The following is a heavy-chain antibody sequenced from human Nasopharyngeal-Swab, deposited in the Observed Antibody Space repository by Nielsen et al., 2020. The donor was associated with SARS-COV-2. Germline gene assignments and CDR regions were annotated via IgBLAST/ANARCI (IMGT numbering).Heavy chain of an antibody. CDR1: GFTFSSYS. CDR2: ISSSSSYI. D-gene: IGHD5-18*01. CDR3: ARDWDTAMVTNYCYYMDV. J-gene: IGHJ6*03. Sequence: GESLKISCAASGFTFSSYSMNWVRQAPGKGLEWVSSISSSSSYIYYADSVKGRFTISRDNAKNSLYLQMNSLRAEDTAVYYCARDWDTAMVTNYCYYMDVWGKGTTVTVSS. V-gene: IGHV3-21*01.